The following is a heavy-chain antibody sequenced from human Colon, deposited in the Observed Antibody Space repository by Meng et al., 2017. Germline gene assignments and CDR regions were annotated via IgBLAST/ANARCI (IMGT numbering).Heavy chain of an antibody. Sequence: EVELVESGGGLAQPGGSLSLSCAASGFTVSSNYMSWVRQAPGKGLEWVSVIYSGGSTYYADSVKGRFTISRDNSKNTLYLQMNSLRAEDTAVYYCARDSSGWYYFDYWGQGTLVTVSS. CDR3: ARDSSGWYYFDY. D-gene: IGHD6-19*01. V-gene: IGHV3-66*02. CDR2: IYSGGST. J-gene: IGHJ4*02. CDR1: GFTVSSNY.